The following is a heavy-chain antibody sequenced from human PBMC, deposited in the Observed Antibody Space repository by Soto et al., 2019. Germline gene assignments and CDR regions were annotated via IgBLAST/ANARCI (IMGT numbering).Heavy chain of an antibody. V-gene: IGHV4-31*03. CDR1: GGSIGSDGYY. J-gene: IGHJ4*02. CDR3: ARGIALPRRPGGADSSSWSPFEH. D-gene: IGHD6-13*01. Sequence: QVQLQESGPGLVKPSQTLSLTCTVSGGSIGSDGYYWSWIRQHPGKGLEWIGYFYYSGATNYNPPLKSRVTISLDTSKSQFSLRLTSVTAADTAVYYCARGIALPRRPGGADSSSWSPFEHWGQGSRVTVSS. CDR2: FYYSGAT.